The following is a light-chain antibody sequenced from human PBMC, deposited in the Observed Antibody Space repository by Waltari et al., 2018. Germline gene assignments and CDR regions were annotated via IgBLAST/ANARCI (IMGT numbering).Light chain of an antibody. J-gene: IGKJ5*01. CDR2: VAS. CDR3: QQYNNWPPSIG. CDR1: QRVSSD. V-gene: IGKV3-15*01. Sequence: EIVMTQSPATLSVSPGESATLTCRASQRVSSDLAWYQQKPGQAPRLLISVASTRATGIPARFSGSGSWTEFTLTISSLQSEDFAVYDCQQYNNWPPSIGFGQGTRLEIK.